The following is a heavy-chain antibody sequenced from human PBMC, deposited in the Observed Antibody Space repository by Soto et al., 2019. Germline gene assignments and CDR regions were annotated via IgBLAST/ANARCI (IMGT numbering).Heavy chain of an antibody. CDR2: ITDNGGST. CDR3: AKERATTTAFDY. CDR1: GFTFSRDG. Sequence: GGYLRLSCAASGFTFSRDGMSWVRQAPEKGLEWVSLITDNGGSTYYADSVKGRFTISRDNTKNTLFLQMNSLRAEDTAVYYCAKERATTTAFDYWGQGVLVTVSS. D-gene: IGHD4-17*01. J-gene: IGHJ4*02. V-gene: IGHV3-23*01.